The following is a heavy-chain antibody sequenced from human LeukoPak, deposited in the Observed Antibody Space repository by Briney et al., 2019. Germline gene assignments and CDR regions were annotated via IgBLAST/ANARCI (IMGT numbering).Heavy chain of an antibody. CDR1: GFIFSSYA. CDR3: AKMRGQYYHSYYMDA. Sequence: GVSLRLSCAASGFIFSSYAMSWVRQAPGKGLEWVSYGGSGGSTYYADSVKGRFTVSRDNSKSTLYLQMNSLTAEDTAVYHCAKMRGQYYHSYYMDAWGKGTTVTVSS. V-gene: IGHV3-23*01. CDR2: GGSGGST. J-gene: IGHJ6*03.